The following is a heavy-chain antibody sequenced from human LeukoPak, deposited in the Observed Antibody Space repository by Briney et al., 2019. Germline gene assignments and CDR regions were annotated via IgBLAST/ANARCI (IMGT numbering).Heavy chain of an antibody. Sequence: SETLSLTCTVSGGSISSYYWSWIRQPPGKGLEWIGYIYYSGSTYYNPSLKSRVTISVDTSKNQFSLKLSSVTAADTAVYYCARDRGVIVATGYFDYWGQGTLVTVSS. CDR1: GGSISSYY. V-gene: IGHV4-59*12. D-gene: IGHD5-12*01. J-gene: IGHJ4*02. CDR3: ARDRGVIVATGYFDY. CDR2: IYYSGST.